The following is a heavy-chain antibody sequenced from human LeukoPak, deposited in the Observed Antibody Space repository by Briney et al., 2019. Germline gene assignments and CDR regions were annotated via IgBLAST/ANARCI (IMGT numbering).Heavy chain of an antibody. CDR2: IRSKANSYAT. Sequence: PGGSLRLSCAASGFTFSGSAMHWVRQASGKGLEWVGRIRSKANSYATAYAASVKGRFTISRDDSKNTAYLQMNSLKTEDTAVYYCTTQLWLLGGYYYMDVWGKGTTVTVSS. CDR1: GFTFSGSA. CDR3: TTQLWLLGGYYYMDV. J-gene: IGHJ6*03. D-gene: IGHD5-18*01. V-gene: IGHV3-73*01.